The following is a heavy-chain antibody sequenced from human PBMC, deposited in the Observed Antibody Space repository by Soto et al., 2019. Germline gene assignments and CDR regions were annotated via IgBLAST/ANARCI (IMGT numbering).Heavy chain of an antibody. CDR1: GGTFRSYA. CDR3: ARRIAAAGIESYYYYGMDV. V-gene: IGHV1-69*13. J-gene: IGHJ6*02. Sequence: AXVKVSCKASGGTFRSYAISWVRQAPGQCLEWMGGIIPIFGTANYAQKFQGRVTITADESTSTAYMELSSLRSEDTAVYYCARRIAAAGIESYYYYGMDVWGQGTTVTVSS. D-gene: IGHD6-13*01. CDR2: IIPIFGTA.